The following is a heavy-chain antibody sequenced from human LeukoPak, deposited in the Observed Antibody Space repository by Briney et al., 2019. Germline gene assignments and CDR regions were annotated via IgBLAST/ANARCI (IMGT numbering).Heavy chain of an antibody. Sequence: SETLSLTCTVSGGSISSGDYYWSWIRQPPGKGLEWIGYIYYSGSTYYNPSLKSRATISVDTSKNQFSLKLSSVTAADTAVYYCARVGGNYDFWSGYYQFDYWGQGTLVTVSS. CDR2: IYYSGST. CDR1: GGSISSGDYY. J-gene: IGHJ4*02. CDR3: ARVGGNYDFWSGYYQFDY. D-gene: IGHD3-3*01. V-gene: IGHV4-30-4*01.